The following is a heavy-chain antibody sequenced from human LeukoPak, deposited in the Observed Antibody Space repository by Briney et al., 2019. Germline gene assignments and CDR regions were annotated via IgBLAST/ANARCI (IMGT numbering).Heavy chain of an antibody. J-gene: IGHJ6*03. Sequence: GGSLRLSCAASGFTFSSYAMSWVRQPPGRGLEWVSAISGSGYSTYYADSVKGRFTISRDNSKNTLFLQMNSLRAEDTAVYYCAKALKVVAGSGPVDYYYYMDVWGKGTTVTISS. D-gene: IGHD6-19*01. V-gene: IGHV3-23*01. CDR3: AKALKVVAGSGPVDYYYYMDV. CDR2: ISGSGYST. CDR1: GFTFSSYA.